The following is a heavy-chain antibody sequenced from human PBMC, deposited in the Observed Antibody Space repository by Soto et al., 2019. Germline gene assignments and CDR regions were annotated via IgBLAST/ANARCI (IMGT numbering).Heavy chain of an antibody. CDR1: GGSINSGDYY. CDR2: IFHSGST. D-gene: IGHD3-10*01. CDR3: ARDRYYGSGTYYNFYSGMDV. J-gene: IGHJ6*02. V-gene: IGHV4-30-4*01. Sequence: ASETLSLTCTVSGGSINSGDYYWTWVRQPPGKGLEWIGNIFHSGSTYYTPSLQSRVTISLDTSKNHFCLKLSSVTPADTAVYYCARDRYYGSGTYYNFYSGMDVWGQGTTVTVSS.